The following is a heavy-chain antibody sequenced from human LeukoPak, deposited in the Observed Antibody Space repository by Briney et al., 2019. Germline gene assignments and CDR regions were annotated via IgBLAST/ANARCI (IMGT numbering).Heavy chain of an antibody. CDR1: GGSISSGSYY. CDR3: ARAEWLYSSSFDY. V-gene: IGHV4-61*02. CDR2: IYTSGRT. J-gene: IGHJ4*02. Sequence: MASETLSLTCTVSGGSISSGSYYWSWIRQPAGKGLEWIGRIYTSGRTNYNPSLKSRVTISVDTSKNQFSLKLSSVTAADTAVYYCARAEWLYSSSFDYWGQGTLVTVSS. D-gene: IGHD6-6*01.